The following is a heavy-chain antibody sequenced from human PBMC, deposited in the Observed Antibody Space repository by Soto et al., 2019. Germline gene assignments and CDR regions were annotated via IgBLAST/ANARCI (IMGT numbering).Heavy chain of an antibody. J-gene: IGHJ3*02. CDR3: ARDLLCSGGSCPDAFDI. CDR2: ISSSGSTI. CDR1: GFTFSDYY. D-gene: IGHD2-15*01. V-gene: IGHV3-11*01. Sequence: QVQLVESGGGLVKPGGSLRLSCAASGFTFSDYYMSWIRQAPGKGLEGVSYISSSGSTIYNADSVKGRFTISRDNAKNSPYMQMNSLRAEDTAVYYGARDLLCSGGSCPDAFDIWGQGTMVTVSS.